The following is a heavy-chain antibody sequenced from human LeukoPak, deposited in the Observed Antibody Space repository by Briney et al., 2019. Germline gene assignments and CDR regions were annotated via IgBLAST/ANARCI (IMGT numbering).Heavy chain of an antibody. CDR1: GGYISGYY. Sequence: SETLSLTCTVSGGYISGYYWSWIRQPPGKRLEWIGNIYSNGDIHSYTPSLKSRVTISLDTSKNQFSLKMRSVTAADTAVYYCATSRPPTTPFDHWGQGVLVIVSS. J-gene: IGHJ4*02. V-gene: IGHV4-59*12. D-gene: IGHD1-14*01. CDR2: IYSNGDI. CDR3: ATSRPPTTPFDH.